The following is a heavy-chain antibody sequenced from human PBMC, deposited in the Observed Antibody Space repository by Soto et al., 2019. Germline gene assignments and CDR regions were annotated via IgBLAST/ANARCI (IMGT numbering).Heavy chain of an antibody. J-gene: IGHJ6*02. CDR1: GLSVTSYNW. Sequence: SETLSLACAVSGLSVTSYNWWGWVRQPPGKGLEWIGYIYYTGTTNYNPSLKSRVTLSLDTSNNQFSLRLNSVTAVDTAVYYCARSERRYYGMDVWGQGTTVTVSS. V-gene: IGHV4-28*01. D-gene: IGHD1-1*01. CDR2: IYYTGTT. CDR3: ARSERRYYGMDV.